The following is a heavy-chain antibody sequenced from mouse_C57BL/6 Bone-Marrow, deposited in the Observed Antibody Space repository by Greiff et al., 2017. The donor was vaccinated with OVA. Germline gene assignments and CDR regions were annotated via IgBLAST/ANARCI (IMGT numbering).Heavy chain of an antibody. CDR1: GFTFSDYG. D-gene: IGHD1-1*01. V-gene: IGHV5-17*01. J-gene: IGHJ1*03. CDR2: ISSGSSTI. CDR3: ARKSHYYGSRDWYFDV. Sequence: VKLVESGGGLVKPGGSLKLSCAASGFTFSDYGMHWVRQAPEKGLEWVAYISSGSSTIYYADTVKGRFTISRDNAKNTLFLQMTSLRSEDTAMYYCARKSHYYGSRDWYFDVWGTGTTVTVSS.